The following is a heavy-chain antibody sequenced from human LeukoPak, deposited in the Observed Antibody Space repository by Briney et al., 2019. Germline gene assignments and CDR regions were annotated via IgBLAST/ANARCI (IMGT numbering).Heavy chain of an antibody. CDR1: GFTFSSHV. V-gene: IGHV3-23*01. CDR2: ISGSGDRA. D-gene: IGHD1-26*01. J-gene: IGHJ3*02. Sequence: GGSLRLSCAASGFTFSSHVMNWVRQAPGKGLEWVSTISGSGDRAYHGDSVKGRFTISRDNSKSTLYLQMNSLRAEDTAVYYCARRVTVGNEWGGFDIWGQGTMVTVS. CDR3: ARRVTVGNEWGGFDI.